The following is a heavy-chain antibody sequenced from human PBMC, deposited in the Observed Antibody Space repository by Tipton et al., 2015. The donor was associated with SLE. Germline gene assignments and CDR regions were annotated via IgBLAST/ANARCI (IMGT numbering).Heavy chain of an antibody. V-gene: IGHV3-30*02. D-gene: IGHD4-17*01. Sequence: SLRLSCAASGFTFSNYAMHWVRQAPGEGLEWVAFIWFDGSSIYYADSVRGRFTVSRDNFDNNLYLHMNSLRHEDTAVYYCAFDDYGGTPFDYWGQGTLVTVSS. CDR2: IWFDGSSI. J-gene: IGHJ4*02. CDR1: GFTFSNYA. CDR3: AFDDYGGTPFDY.